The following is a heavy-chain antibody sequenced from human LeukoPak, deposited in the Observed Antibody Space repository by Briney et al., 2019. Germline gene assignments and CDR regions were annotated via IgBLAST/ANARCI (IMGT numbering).Heavy chain of an antibody. CDR2: IIPIFGTA. V-gene: IGHV1-69*13. CDR1: GGTFSSYA. CDR3: ARPGYSYGYYAFDI. J-gene: IGHJ3*02. D-gene: IGHD5-18*01. Sequence: SVKVSCKASGGTFSSYAISWVRQAPGQGLEWMGGIIPIFGTANYAQKFQGRVTITADESTSTAYMELSSLRSEDTAVYYCARPGYSYGYYAFDIWGQGTMVTASS.